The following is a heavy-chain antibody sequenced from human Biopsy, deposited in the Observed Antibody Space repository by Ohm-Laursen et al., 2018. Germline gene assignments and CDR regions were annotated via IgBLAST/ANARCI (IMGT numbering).Heavy chain of an antibody. CDR2: IYDRGSTA. CDR3: ARGMRSSGWPYFDS. Sequence: TLSLTWTVSGDSVSSGSFYWTWIRQPPGQGLEYIGYIYDRGSTANYNPSLESRVTMSVDMPKNQFSLKLSSVTAADTAIYYCARGMRSSGWPYFDSWGQGTPVTVSS. D-gene: IGHD6-19*01. CDR1: GDSVSSGSFY. V-gene: IGHV4-61*01. J-gene: IGHJ4*02.